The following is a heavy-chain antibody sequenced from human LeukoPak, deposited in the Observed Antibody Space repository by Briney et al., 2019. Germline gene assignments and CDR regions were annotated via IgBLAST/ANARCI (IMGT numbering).Heavy chain of an antibody. CDR2: IHSGGKT. J-gene: IGHJ4*02. CDR3: TRDLNSGGSC. Sequence: GGSLRLSCAASGFTVSSSYMSWVRQAPGKGLEWVSVIHSGGKTYYADSVKGRFSISRDNSKNTLYLQMNSLRAQDTAVYCCTRDLNSGGSCWGQGALVTVSS. V-gene: IGHV3-53*01. CDR1: GFTVSSSY. D-gene: IGHD2-15*01.